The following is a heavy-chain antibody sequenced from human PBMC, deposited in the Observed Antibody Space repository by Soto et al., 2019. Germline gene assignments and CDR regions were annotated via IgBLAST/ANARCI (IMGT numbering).Heavy chain of an antibody. Sequence: PSETLSLTCTVSGGSISSYYWSWILQPPGKGLEWIGYIYYSGSTKYNPSLKSRVTISVDTSKNQFSLKLNSVTAADTAVYYCARHLGSGWPAFDYWGQGTLVTVSS. CDR3: ARHLGSGWPAFDY. CDR2: IYYSGST. V-gene: IGHV4-59*08. J-gene: IGHJ4*02. D-gene: IGHD6-19*01. CDR1: GGSISSYY.